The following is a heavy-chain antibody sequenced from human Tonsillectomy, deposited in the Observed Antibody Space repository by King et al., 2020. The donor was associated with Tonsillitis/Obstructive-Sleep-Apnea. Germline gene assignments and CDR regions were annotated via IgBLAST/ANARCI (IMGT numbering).Heavy chain of an antibody. J-gene: IGHJ6*03. CDR2: INTSNGNT. CDR1: GYTFTNYG. Sequence: VQLVQSGAEVKKPGASVRVSCKASGYTFTNYGISWVRQAPGQGLEWMGWINTSNGNTKSAQKVQGRVSMTTDTSTSTAYMDLRSLRSDDTAVYYCASGELRYVDWSSPYYYYYMDVWGKGTTVTVSS. V-gene: IGHV1-18*01. D-gene: IGHD3-9*01. CDR3: ASGELRYVDWSSPYYYYYMDV.